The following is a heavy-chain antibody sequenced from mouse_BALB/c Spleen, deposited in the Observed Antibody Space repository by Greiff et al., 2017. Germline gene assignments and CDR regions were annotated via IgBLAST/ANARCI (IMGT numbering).Heavy chain of an antibody. V-gene: IGHV14-3*02. J-gene: IGHJ3*01. CDR2: IDPANGNT. Sequence: VQLQQSGAELVKPGASVKLSCTASGFNIKDTYMHWVKQRPEQGLEWIGRIDPANGNTKYDPKFQGKATITADTSSNTAYLQLSSLTSEDTAVYYCATLYYDYDNAYWGQGTLVTVSA. D-gene: IGHD2-4*01. CDR3: ATLYYDYDNAY. CDR1: GFNIKDTY.